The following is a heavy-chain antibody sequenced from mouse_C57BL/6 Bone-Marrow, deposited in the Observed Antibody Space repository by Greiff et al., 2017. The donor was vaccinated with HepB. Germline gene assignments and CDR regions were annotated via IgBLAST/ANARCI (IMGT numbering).Heavy chain of an antibody. CDR2: IYPRSGNT. D-gene: IGHD2-5*01. CDR1: GYTFTSYG. J-gene: IGHJ2*01. Sequence: LVESGAELARPGASVKLSCKASGYTFTSYGISWVKQRTGQGLEWIGEIYPRSGNTYYNEKFKGKATLTADKSSSTAYMELRSLTSEDSAVYFCARSYYSKSLDYWGQGTTLTVSS. CDR3: ARSYYSKSLDY. V-gene: IGHV1-81*01.